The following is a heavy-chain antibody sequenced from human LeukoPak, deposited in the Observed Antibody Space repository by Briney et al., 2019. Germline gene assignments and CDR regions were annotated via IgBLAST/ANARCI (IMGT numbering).Heavy chain of an antibody. D-gene: IGHD6-13*01. CDR3: ARGGYTSSWDYFDF. CDR2: INWNSGSI. Sequence: GGSLRLSCAASGFRFDESDMHWVRQAPGKGPEWVSGINWNSGSIAYANSVRGRFAISRGNANNSLSLQMNSLRVEDTAFYYCARGGYTSSWDYFDFWGQGTLVTVSS. CDR1: GFRFDESD. J-gene: IGHJ4*02. V-gene: IGHV3-9*01.